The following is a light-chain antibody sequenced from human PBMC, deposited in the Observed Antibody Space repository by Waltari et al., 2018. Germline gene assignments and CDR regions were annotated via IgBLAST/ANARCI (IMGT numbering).Light chain of an antibody. J-gene: IGLJ2*01. CDR2: DAS. CDR1: NSAVGDFAF. V-gene: IGLV2-14*03. CDR3: SSYTASRALEVL. Sequence: QSALTQPASVSGSPGQSITISCPGTNSAVGDFAFVSWYQQHPGEAPQPLSYDASNRPSGVSHRFSGSKSGNTASLTISGLQAEDEADYYCSSYTASRALEVLFGGGTKLTVL.